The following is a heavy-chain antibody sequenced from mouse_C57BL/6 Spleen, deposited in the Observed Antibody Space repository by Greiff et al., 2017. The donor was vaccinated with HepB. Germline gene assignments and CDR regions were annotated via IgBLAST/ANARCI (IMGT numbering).Heavy chain of an antibody. Sequence: EVQGVESGGGLVKPGGSLKLSCAASGFTFSSYAMSWVRQTPEKRLEWVATISDGGSYTYYPDNVKGRFTISRDNAKNNLYLQMSHLKSEDTAMYYCERDTAQVSLAYWGQGTLVTVSA. D-gene: IGHD3-2*02. CDR2: ISDGGSYT. J-gene: IGHJ3*01. CDR1: GFTFSSYA. CDR3: ERDTAQVSLAY. V-gene: IGHV5-4*01.